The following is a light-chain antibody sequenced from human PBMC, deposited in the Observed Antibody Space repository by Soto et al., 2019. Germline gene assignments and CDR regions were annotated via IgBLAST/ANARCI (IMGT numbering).Light chain of an antibody. CDR3: QQYSSSPFT. CDR2: GAS. CDR1: QSVSSNY. J-gene: IGKJ4*01. V-gene: IGKV3-20*01. Sequence: ENVLTQSPGTLSLSPGERATLSCRASQSVSSNYLAWYKQKPGQAPRLLIYGASSRATGIPDRFSGSGSGTDFTLTISRLEPEDFSVYYCQQYSSSPFTFGGGTKVEIK.